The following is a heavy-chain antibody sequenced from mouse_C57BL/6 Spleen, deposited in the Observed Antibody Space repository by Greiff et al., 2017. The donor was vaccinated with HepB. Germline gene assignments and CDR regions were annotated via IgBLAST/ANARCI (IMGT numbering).Heavy chain of an antibody. D-gene: IGHD2-4*01. CDR2: IYPGSGNT. Sequence: QVQLQQSGPELVKPGASVKISCKASGYTFTDYYINWVKQRPGQGLEWIGWIYPGSGNTKYNEKFKGKATLTVDTSSSTAYMQLSSLTSEDSAVYFCARGEIYYDYDEGTWFAYWGQGTLVTVSA. CDR1: GYTFTDYY. V-gene: IGHV1-84*01. CDR3: ARGEIYYDYDEGTWFAY. J-gene: IGHJ3*01.